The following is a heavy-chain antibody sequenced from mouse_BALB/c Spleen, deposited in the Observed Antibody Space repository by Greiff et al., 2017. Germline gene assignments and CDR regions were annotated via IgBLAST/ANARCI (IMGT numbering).Heavy chain of an antibody. J-gene: IGHJ1*01. CDR3: VRDRSYYGSSLWYFDV. V-gene: IGHV2-9-2*01. D-gene: IGHD1-1*01. Sequence: VQVVESGPGLVAPSQSLSITCTVSGFSLTSYDISWIRQPPGKGLEWLGVIWTGGGTNYNSAFMSRLSISKDNSKSQVFLKMNSLQTDDTAIYYCVRDRSYYGSSLWYFDVWGAGTTVTVSS. CDR1: GFSLTSYD. CDR2: IWTGGGT.